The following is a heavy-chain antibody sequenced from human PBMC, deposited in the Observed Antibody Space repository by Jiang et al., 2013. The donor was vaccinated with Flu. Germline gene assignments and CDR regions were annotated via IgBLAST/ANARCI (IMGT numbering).Heavy chain of an antibody. V-gene: IGHV3-15*01. Sequence: DGGTTDYAAPVKGRFTISRDDSKNTLYLQMNSLKTEDTAVYYCTTAGGQYYDSSGYYYSIFDYWGQGTLVTVSS. J-gene: IGHJ4*02. CDR3: TTAGGQYYDSSGYYYSIFDY. CDR2: DGGTT. D-gene: IGHD3-22*01.